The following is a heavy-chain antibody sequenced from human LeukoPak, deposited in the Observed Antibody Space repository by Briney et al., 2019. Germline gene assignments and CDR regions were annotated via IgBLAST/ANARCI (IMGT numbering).Heavy chain of an antibody. CDR3: ARVSDCSGGSCYSDY. J-gene: IGHJ4*02. CDR1: GGSISSYY. D-gene: IGHD2-15*01. Sequence: SETLSLTCTVSGGSISSYYWSWIRQPPGKGLEWIGYIYYSGSTNYNPSLKSRVTISVDTSKNQFSLKLSSVTAADTAVYYCARVSDCSGGSCYSDYWGQGTLVTVSS. V-gene: IGHV4-59*12. CDR2: IYYSGST.